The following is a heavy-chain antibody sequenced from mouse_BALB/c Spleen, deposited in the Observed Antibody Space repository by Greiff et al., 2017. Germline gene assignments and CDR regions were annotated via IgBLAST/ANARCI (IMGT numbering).Heavy chain of an antibody. CDR2: INPYNGDT. V-gene: IGHV1-20*02. J-gene: IGHJ1*01. CDR3: ARDGYDVGWYFDV. Sequence: EVQLQQSGPELVKPGASVKISCKASGYSFTGYFMNWVMQSHGKSLEWIGRINPYNGDTFYNQKFKGKATLTVDKSSSTAHMELRSLASEDSAVYYCARDGYDVGWYFDVWGAGTTVTVSS. D-gene: IGHD2-2*01. CDR1: GYSFTGYF.